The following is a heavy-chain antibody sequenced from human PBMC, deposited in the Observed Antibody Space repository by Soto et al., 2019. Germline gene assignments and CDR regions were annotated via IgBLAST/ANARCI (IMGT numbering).Heavy chain of an antibody. Sequence: SETLSLTYTVSGGSISSYYWSWIRQPPGKGLEWIGYIYYSGSTNYNPPLKSRVTISVDTSKNQFSLKLSSVTAADTAVYYCARAGTGGPIRFVPWGQGTLVTVSS. D-gene: IGHD7-27*01. CDR1: GGSISSYY. V-gene: IGHV4-59*01. CDR2: IYYSGST. CDR3: ARAGTGGPIRFVP. J-gene: IGHJ5*02.